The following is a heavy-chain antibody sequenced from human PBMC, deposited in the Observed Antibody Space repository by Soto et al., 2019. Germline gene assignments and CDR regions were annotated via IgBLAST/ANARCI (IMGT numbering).Heavy chain of an antibody. CDR3: TRHPAW. V-gene: IGHV3-73*01. CDR1: GFTFSGST. J-gene: IGHJ4*02. D-gene: IGHD6-25*01. CDR2: IRSKANSYAT. Sequence: PGGSMRLSCAASGFTFSGSTMHWVRQASGKGPEWVGRIRSKANSYATAYAASVKGRFTISRDDSKNTAYLQMNSLKTEDTAVYYCTRHPAWWGQGTLVTVSS.